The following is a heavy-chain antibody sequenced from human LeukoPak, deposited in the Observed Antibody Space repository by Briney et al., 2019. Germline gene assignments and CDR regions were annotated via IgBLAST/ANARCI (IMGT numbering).Heavy chain of an antibody. J-gene: IGHJ5*02. V-gene: IGHV3-30*04. CDR2: VSYDGNNK. D-gene: IGHD6-6*01. Sequence: GGSLRLSCAASGFTFSGCAVLWVRQAPGKGLEWVATVSYDGNNKYYADSVKGRFTISRDNSKNTLYLQMNSLRAEDTAVYYCARDKYSSSSQYNWFDPWGQGTLVTVSS. CDR1: GFTFSGCA. CDR3: ARDKYSSSSQYNWFDP.